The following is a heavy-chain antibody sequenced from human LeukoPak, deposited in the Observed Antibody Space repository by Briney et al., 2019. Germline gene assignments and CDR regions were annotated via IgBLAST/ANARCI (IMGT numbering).Heavy chain of an antibody. CDR2: IYYSGST. J-gene: IGHJ3*02. D-gene: IGHD2-21*01. Sequence: SETLSLTCTVSGGSISSYYWSWIRQPPGKGLEWIGYIYYSGSTNYNPSLKSRVTISVDTSKNQFSLKLSSVTAADTAVYYCARGDGSVVTFDIWGQGTMVTVSS. V-gene: IGHV4-59*01. CDR1: GGSISSYY. CDR3: ARGDGSVVTFDI.